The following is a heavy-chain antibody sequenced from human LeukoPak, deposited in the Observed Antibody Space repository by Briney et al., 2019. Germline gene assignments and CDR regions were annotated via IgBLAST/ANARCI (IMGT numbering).Heavy chain of an antibody. Sequence: SETLSLTCAVYGGSFSDYHWSWIRQPAGKGLEWIGRISSSGSTNYNPSLKSRVTISVDTSKNQFSLKLSSVTAADTAVYYCARVVYSGYDFRGAMDVWGKGTTVTVSS. CDR2: ISSSGST. J-gene: IGHJ6*03. CDR3: ARVVYSGYDFRGAMDV. D-gene: IGHD5-12*01. V-gene: IGHV4-59*10. CDR1: GGSFSDYH.